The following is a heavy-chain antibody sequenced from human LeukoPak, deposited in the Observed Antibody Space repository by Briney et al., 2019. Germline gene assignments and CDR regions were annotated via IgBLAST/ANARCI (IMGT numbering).Heavy chain of an antibody. D-gene: IGHD2-2*01. CDR3: ARGRGGRYCSSTSCSHPLDY. CDR1: GGSLNGYY. CDR2: INHSGST. Sequence: TSETPSLTCAVYGGSLNGYYWSWIRQPPGKGLQWIGYINHSGSTNYNPSLKSRVTISVDTSKNQFSLQLSSVTAAATAVYYCARGRGGRYCSSTSCSHPLDYWGQGTLVTVSS. J-gene: IGHJ4*02. V-gene: IGHV4-34*01.